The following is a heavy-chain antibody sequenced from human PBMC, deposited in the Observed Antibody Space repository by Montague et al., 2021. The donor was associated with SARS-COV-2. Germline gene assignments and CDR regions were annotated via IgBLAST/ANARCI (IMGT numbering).Heavy chain of an antibody. Sequence: SMRLSWAASGFTFSSYSMNWVRQAPGKGLEWVSSISSSSSYIYYADSVKGRFTISRDNAKNSLYLQMNSLRAEDTAVYYCARVGSESGLYYFDYWGQGTLVTVSS. D-gene: IGHD1-14*01. CDR3: ARVGSESGLYYFDY. CDR2: ISSSSSYI. J-gene: IGHJ4*02. CDR1: GFTFSSYS. V-gene: IGHV3-21*01.